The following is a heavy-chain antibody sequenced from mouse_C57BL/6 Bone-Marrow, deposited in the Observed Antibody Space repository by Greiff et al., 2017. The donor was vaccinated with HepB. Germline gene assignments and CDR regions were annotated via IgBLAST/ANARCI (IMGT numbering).Heavy chain of an antibody. CDR3: ARHRHRAYFDY. CDR2: IWSDGST. V-gene: IGHV2-6-1*01. D-gene: IGHD3-3*01. Sequence: VKLMESGPGLVAPSQSLSITCTVSGFSLTSYGVHWVRQPPGKGLEWLEVIWSDGSTTYNSALKTRLSISKDNSKSQVFLKMNSLQTDDTAVYYCARHRHRAYFDYWGPGTTLTVSS. J-gene: IGHJ2*01. CDR1: GFSLTSYG.